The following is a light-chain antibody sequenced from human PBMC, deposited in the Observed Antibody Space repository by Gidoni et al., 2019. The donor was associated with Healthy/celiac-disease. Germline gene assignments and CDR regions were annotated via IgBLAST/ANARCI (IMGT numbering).Light chain of an antibody. V-gene: IGKV1-33*01. Sequence: DIQMTQSPSSLSASVGDRVTITCQSSQDISNYLNWYQQNPGKATKRLIYDASNLETGVPSRFSGSGSGTDFTFTISSLQPEDIATYYCKQYDNLPSYTFGQGTKLEIK. CDR1: QDISNY. CDR2: DAS. CDR3: KQYDNLPSYT. J-gene: IGKJ2*01.